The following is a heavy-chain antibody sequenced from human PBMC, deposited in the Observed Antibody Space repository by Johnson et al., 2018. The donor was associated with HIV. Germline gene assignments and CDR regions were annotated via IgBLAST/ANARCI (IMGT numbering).Heavy chain of an antibody. CDR1: GFTLSNYW. D-gene: IGHD6-6*01. V-gene: IGHV3-9*01. CDR2: ISWNSGSI. Sequence: VQLVESGGGLIQPGGSLRLSCAASGFTLSNYWMTWVRQAPGKGLEWVSGISWNSGSIGYADSVKGRFTISRDNAKNSLYLQMNSLRAEDTALYYCAKVHSSSSLNGAFDIWGQGTMVTVSS. CDR3: AKVHSSSSLNGAFDI. J-gene: IGHJ3*02.